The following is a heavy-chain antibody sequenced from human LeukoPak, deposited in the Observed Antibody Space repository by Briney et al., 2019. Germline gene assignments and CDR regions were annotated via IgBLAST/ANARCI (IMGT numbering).Heavy chain of an antibody. Sequence: PSETLSLTCTVSGGSISSSNHYWSWIRQPPGKGLEWIGNIYYSGSTYYNPSLKSRVTISVDTSKSQFPLKLSSVTAADTAVYFCARLPLWFGDPPREYYFDYWGQGTLVTVSS. J-gene: IGHJ4*02. CDR1: GGSISSSNHY. D-gene: IGHD3-10*01. CDR3: ARLPLWFGDPPREYYFDY. V-gene: IGHV4-39*06. CDR2: IYYSGST.